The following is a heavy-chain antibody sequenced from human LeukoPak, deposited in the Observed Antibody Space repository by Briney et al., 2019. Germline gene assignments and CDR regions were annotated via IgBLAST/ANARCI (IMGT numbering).Heavy chain of an antibody. CDR3: ARDPGSGFEEHFDY. CDR1: GFIFSDYY. D-gene: IGHD5-12*01. V-gene: IGHV3-11*01. CDR2: ISSSGSTM. J-gene: IGHJ4*02. Sequence: GGSLRLSCAASGFIFSDYYMSWIRQAPGKGLEWVSYISSSGSTMYYTESVKGRFTISRDNAKDSLYLQMNSLRAEDTAVYYCARDPGSGFEEHFDYWGQGTLVTVSS.